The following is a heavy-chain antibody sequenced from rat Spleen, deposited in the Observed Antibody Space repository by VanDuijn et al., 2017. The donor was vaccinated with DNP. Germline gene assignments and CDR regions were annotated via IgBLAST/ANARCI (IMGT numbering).Heavy chain of an antibody. CDR3: ARRAMDA. Sequence: EVQLQESGPGLVKPSQSLSLTCSVTFYSITSSYRWNWIRKFPGNKLEWLGYLDNAGSSTYNPSLNSRISITRDTSKNQFFLQMNSVTAEDTATYYCARRAMDAWGQGTSVTVSS. CDR2: LDNAGSS. V-gene: IGHV3-3*01. CDR1: FYSITSSYR. J-gene: IGHJ4*01.